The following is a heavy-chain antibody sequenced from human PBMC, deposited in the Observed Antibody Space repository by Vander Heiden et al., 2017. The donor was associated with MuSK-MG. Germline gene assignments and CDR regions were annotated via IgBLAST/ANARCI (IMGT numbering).Heavy chain of an antibody. V-gene: IGHV3-66*01. Sequence: EVQLVESGGGLVQPGGSLRLSCAASGFTVSSNYMSWVRQAPGKGLEWVSVIYSGGSTYYADSVKGRFTISRDNSKNTLYLKMNSLRAEDTAVDYGAREEDYYDSSGYQYWGQGTLVTVSS. CDR2: IYSGGST. CDR3: AREEDYYDSSGYQY. CDR1: GFTVSSNY. J-gene: IGHJ4*02. D-gene: IGHD3-22*01.